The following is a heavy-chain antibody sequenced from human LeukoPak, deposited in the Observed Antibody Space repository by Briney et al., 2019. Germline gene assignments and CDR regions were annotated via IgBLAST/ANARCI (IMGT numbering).Heavy chain of an antibody. CDR3: ARDTQEYYDGGY. CDR2: ISAYNGNT. V-gene: IGHV1-18*01. CDR1: GYTFTSYG. J-gene: IGHJ4*02. Sequence: ASVKDSCKASGYTFTSYGISWVRQAPGKGLEWMGWISAYNGNTNYAQKLQGRVTMTTDTSTSTAYMELRSLRSDDTAVYYCARDTQEYYDGGYWGQGTLVTVSS. D-gene: IGHD3-22*01.